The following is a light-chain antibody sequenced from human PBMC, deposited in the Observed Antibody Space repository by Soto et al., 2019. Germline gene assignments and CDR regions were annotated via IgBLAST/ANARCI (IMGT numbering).Light chain of an antibody. CDR2: GAS. V-gene: IGKV3-15*01. CDR1: QFVSTN. CDR3: QQYYNWPRT. J-gene: IGKJ1*01. Sequence: ELVMTQSPATLSVSPGERATLSCRASQFVSTNLAWYQQRPGQAPRLLIYGASTRAIGIPARFSGSGSETEFTLTISSLEPEDFAVYYCQQYYNWPRTFGQGTKVDI.